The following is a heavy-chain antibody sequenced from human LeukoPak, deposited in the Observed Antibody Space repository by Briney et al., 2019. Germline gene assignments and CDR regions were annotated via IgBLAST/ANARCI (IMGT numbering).Heavy chain of an antibody. J-gene: IGHJ4*02. CDR3: ARVRVIQTLYFDY. CDR2: IYYSGST. Sequence: SETLSLTCTVSGGSISSSSYYWGWMRQPPGKGLEWIGSIYYSGSTYCNPSLKSRVTISVDTSKNQFSLKLSSVTAADTAVYYCARVRVIQTLYFDYWGQGTLVTVSS. CDR1: GGSISSSSYY. D-gene: IGHD3-16*02. V-gene: IGHV4-39*07.